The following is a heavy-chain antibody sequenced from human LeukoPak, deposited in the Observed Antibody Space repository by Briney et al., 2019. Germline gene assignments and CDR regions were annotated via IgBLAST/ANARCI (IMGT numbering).Heavy chain of an antibody. D-gene: IGHD4-17*01. V-gene: IGHV4-34*01. Sequence: SETLSLTCTVHGGSSSGYYWSWIRQPPGKGREWIGEINHSGSTNYNPSLKSRVTISVDTSKNQFSLKLSSVTAADTAVYYCARARDYARWYFDYWGQGTLVTVSS. CDR1: GGSSSGYY. J-gene: IGHJ4*02. CDR2: INHSGST. CDR3: ARARDYARWYFDY.